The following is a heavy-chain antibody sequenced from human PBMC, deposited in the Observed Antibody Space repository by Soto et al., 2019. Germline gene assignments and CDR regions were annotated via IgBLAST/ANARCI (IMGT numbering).Heavy chain of an antibody. J-gene: IGHJ4*02. CDR1: GFSLSTSGVG. CDR2: IYWHGDK. D-gene: IGHD3-9*01. CDR3: AHSARYYDILTRQYCPLNFDY. Sequence: QITLKESGPTLVKPTQTLTLTCTFSGFSLSTSGVGVGWIRQPPGKALEWLALIYWHGDKRYSPSLNSRPTFTKDTSKNQVVLIMTDMDPVDTATYYCAHSARYYDILTRQYCPLNFDYWGLGTLVTVSS. V-gene: IGHV2-5*01.